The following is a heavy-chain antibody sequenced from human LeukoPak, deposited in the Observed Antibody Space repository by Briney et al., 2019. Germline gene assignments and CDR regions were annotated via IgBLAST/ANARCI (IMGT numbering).Heavy chain of an antibody. V-gene: IGHV4-39*01. CDR1: GGSITSSSHY. CDR2: IYYGGST. D-gene: IGHD2-2*02. J-gene: IGHJ4*02. CDR3: TRLQSGIPADF. Sequence: SETLSLTCSVSGGSITSSSHYWGWIRQPPGKGLEWIGGIYYGGSTYYNTSLTSRVTISVDTSNNQFSLMLTSVTAADTAVYYCTRLQSGIPADFWGQGALVTVSS.